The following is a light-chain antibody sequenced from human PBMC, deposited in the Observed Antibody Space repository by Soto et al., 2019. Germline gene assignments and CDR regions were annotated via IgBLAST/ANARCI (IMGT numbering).Light chain of an antibody. Sequence: IVLTQSPATLSLSPGERATLSCRDSQSVSSYLLWYQQTPGQTPRLXIYDASRRETGIPDVFSGSGSGTGFTLTISRLEPEDVAVYYCQQYGSSPITFGQGTRLEIK. V-gene: IGKV3-20*01. J-gene: IGKJ5*01. CDR3: QQYGSSPIT. CDR1: QSVSSY. CDR2: DAS.